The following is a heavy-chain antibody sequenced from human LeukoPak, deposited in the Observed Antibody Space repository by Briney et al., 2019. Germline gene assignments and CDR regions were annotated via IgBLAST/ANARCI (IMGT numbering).Heavy chain of an antibody. D-gene: IGHD3-22*01. J-gene: IGHJ4*02. Sequence: GGSLRLSCTASGFTFSDYDMHWVRQPPGKGLEWVAIIWYDGSNKKYEDSVKGRFTISRDNSKNTLYLQMNSLRAEDTAVYYCARGVDYYENSGTIDYWGQGTLVTVSS. CDR3: ARGVDYYENSGTIDY. V-gene: IGHV3-33*01. CDR2: IWYDGSNK. CDR1: GFTFSDYD.